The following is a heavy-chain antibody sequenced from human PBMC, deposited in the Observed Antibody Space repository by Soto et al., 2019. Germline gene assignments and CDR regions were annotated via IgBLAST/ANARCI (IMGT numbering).Heavy chain of an antibody. CDR3: ARAREQQYSSAIFFDI. Sequence: GSLRLSCAASGLTVSSSYMSWVRQAPGKGLQWVSVIYSAGSTYYANSVKGRFTISRDISTNMVYLQMSSLTDEDTAVYYCARAREQQYSSAIFFDIWGQGALVTVYS. CDR1: GLTVSSSY. D-gene: IGHD5-18*01. V-gene: IGHV3-53*01. J-gene: IGHJ4*02. CDR2: IYSAGST.